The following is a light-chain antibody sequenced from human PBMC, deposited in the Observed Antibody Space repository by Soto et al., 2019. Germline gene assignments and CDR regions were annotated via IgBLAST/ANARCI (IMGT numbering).Light chain of an antibody. V-gene: IGLV2-8*01. CDR3: QSYDSSLISSV. Sequence: QSALTQPPSASGSPGQSVAISCTGTSSDVGGYNYVSWYQQHPGKAPKLMIYEVNKRPSGVPDRFSGSKSGNTASLTVSGLQAEDEADYYCQSYDSSLISSVFGGGTKLTVL. J-gene: IGLJ3*02. CDR1: SSDVGGYNY. CDR2: EVN.